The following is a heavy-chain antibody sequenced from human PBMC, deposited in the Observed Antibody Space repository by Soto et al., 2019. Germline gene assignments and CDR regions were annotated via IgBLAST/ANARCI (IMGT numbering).Heavy chain of an antibody. D-gene: IGHD6-19*01. CDR3: ARDRKIAVAGTSNYFYFGLDV. Sequence: EVQLVESGGGLVKPGGSLRLSCAASGFIVTSYTVNWVRQAPGKGLEWVSSISGSSTYIYYADSVKGRFTISRDNAKNSLSLQLHSLRAEDTAVYYCARDRKIAVAGTSNYFYFGLDVWGLGTTVTVSS. CDR1: GFIVTSYT. CDR2: ISGSSTYI. V-gene: IGHV3-21*01. J-gene: IGHJ6*02.